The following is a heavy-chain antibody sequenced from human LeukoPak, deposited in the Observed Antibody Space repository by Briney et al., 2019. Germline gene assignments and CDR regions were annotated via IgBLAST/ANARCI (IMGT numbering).Heavy chain of an antibody. CDR2: ISSNGGST. D-gene: IGHD4-17*01. CDR1: GFTFSSYA. J-gene: IGHJ4*02. V-gene: IGHV3-64D*09. Sequence: GGSLRLSCSASGFTFSSYAMHWVRQAQGKGLEYVSAISSNGGSTYYADSVKGRFTISRDNSKNTLYLQMSSLRAEDTAVYYCVKDLWGDMTTVTTFDYWGQGTLVTVSS. CDR3: VKDLWGDMTTVTTFDY.